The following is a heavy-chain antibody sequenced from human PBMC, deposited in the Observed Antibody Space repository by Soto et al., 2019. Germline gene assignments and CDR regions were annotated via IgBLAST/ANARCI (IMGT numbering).Heavy chain of an antibody. CDR2: INPSRGAT. Sequence: SSVKVSCKASGYTFINFFIHWVRQAPGQGLEWVGIINPSRGATTYPQKFQGRVTMTRDTSTSTAYLQWSSLKASDTAMYYCARTLSIAAPDAFDIWGQGTMVTVSS. CDR1: GYTFINFF. J-gene: IGHJ3*02. V-gene: IGHV1-46*01. CDR3: ARTLSIAAPDAFDI. D-gene: IGHD6-6*01.